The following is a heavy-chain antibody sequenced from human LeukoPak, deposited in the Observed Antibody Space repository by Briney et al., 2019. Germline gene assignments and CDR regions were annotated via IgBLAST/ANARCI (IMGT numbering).Heavy chain of an antibody. J-gene: IGHJ6*03. CDR3: ARVGVYFVDCSSTSCVRYMDV. Sequence: ASVKVSCTASGHTFANHYTHWVRQAPGQGLEWMGIINPTGVSTSYPQNFEDRVTMTTDTSTSTAYMELRSLRSDDTAVYYCARVGVYFVDCSSTSCVRYMDVWGKGTTVTVSS. CDR2: INPTGVST. CDR1: GHTFANHY. V-gene: IGHV1-46*01. D-gene: IGHD2-2*01.